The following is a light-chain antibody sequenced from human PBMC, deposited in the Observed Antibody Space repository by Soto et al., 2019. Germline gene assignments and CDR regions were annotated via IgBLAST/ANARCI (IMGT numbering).Light chain of an antibody. CDR2: EVR. V-gene: IGLV2-14*01. CDR3: SAYTARSPLV. CDR1: MREVGAYNL. Sequence: QSALTQPASVSGSAGQSITISCSGTMREVGAYNLVSWYQQHPGPAPKLLIYEVRNRPSGISSRFSGARSGNTASLTISGLQPEYEGDYYCSAYTARSPLVFGGGTKLTVL. J-gene: IGLJ3*02.